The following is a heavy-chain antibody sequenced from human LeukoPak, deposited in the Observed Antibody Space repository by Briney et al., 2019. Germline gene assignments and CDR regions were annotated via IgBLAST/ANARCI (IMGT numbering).Heavy chain of an antibody. Sequence: ASVKVSCKASGYTFTSYYMHWVRQAPGQGLEWMGIINPSGGSTSYAQKFQGRVTMTRDTSTSTVYMELSSLRSEDTAVYYCARDEAEYYGSGSYYDYFGYWGQGTLVTVSS. CDR1: GYTFTSYY. CDR3: ARDEAEYYGSGSYYDYFGY. D-gene: IGHD3-10*01. J-gene: IGHJ4*02. CDR2: INPSGGST. V-gene: IGHV1-46*01.